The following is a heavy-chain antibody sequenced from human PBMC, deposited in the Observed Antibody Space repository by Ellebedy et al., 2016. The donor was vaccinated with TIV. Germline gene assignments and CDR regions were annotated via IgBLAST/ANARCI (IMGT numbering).Heavy chain of an antibody. J-gene: IGHJ4*02. CDR2: INPSGGST. Sequence: ASMKVSCXASGYTFTSYYMHWVRQAPGQGLEWMGIINPSGGSTSYAQKFQGRVTMTRDTSTSTVYMELSSLRSEDTAVYYCARGDGALITMVRGVIIGFFDYWGQGTLVTVSS. CDR1: GYTFTSYY. CDR3: ARGDGALITMVRGVIIGFFDY. V-gene: IGHV1-46*01. D-gene: IGHD3-10*01.